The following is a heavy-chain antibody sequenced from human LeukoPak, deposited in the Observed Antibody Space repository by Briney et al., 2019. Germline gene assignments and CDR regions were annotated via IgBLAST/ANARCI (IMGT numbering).Heavy chain of an antibody. CDR3: ARDSVPGPPSDY. CDR2: INPNSGGT. CDR1: GYTFTGYY. J-gene: IGHJ4*02. V-gene: IGHV1-2*02. Sequence: ASVKVSCKASGYTFTGYYMHWVRQAPGQGLEWMGWINPNSGGTNYAQKFQGRVTMTRDTSISTAYMELRRLRSDDTAVYYCARDSVPGPPSDYWGQGTLVTVSS.